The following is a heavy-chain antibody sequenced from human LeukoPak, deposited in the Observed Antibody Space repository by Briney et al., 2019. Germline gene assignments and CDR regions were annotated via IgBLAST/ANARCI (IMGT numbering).Heavy chain of an antibody. V-gene: IGHV3-49*04. D-gene: IGHD3-10*01. CDR2: IRTKAYAGTT. J-gene: IGHJ4*02. CDR1: GFSFGDYP. CDR3: TRVRWFGDLRYVESYFDN. Sequence: GGSLRLSCRTSGFSFGDYPMSWVCQAPGRGLEWIAFIRTKAYAGTTEYAASVRGRFTMSRDDSKSIAYLQMNSLKTEDAAMYYCTRVRWFGDLRYVESYFDNWGQGTLVTVSS.